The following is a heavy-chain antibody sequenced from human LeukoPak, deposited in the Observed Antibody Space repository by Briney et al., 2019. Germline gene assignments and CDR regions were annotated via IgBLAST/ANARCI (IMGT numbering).Heavy chain of an antibody. Sequence: ASVKVSCKASGYTFTGYYMHWVRQAPGQGLEWMGWINPNSGGTNYAQKFQGRVTMTRDTSTSTAYMELSRLRSDDTAVYYCARDLLGTMVRGTWGQGTMVTVSS. J-gene: IGHJ3*01. CDR3: ARDLLGTMVRGT. CDR1: GYTFTGYY. D-gene: IGHD3-10*01. CDR2: INPNSGGT. V-gene: IGHV1-2*02.